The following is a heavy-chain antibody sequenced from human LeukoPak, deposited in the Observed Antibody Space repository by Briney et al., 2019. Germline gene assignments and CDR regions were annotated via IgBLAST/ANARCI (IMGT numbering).Heavy chain of an antibody. J-gene: IGHJ4*02. CDR1: GFTVRSNY. CDR2: ISGSGGST. Sequence: GGSLRLSCAASGFTVRSNYMSWVRQAPGRGLEWVSAISGSGGSTYYADSGKGRFTISRDNSKNTLYLQMNSLRAEDTAVYYCAKDTYDILTYDYWGQGTLVTVSS. CDR3: AKDTYDILTYDY. D-gene: IGHD3-9*01. V-gene: IGHV3-23*01.